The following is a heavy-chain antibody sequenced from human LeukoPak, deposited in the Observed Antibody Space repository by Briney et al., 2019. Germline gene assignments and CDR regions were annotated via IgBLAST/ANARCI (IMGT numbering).Heavy chain of an antibody. CDR2: ISYDGSNK. CDR3: ARELPRSVATTLHSNDY. D-gene: IGHD5-12*01. Sequence: GRSLRLSCAASGFTFSSYAMHWVRQAPGKGLEWVAVISYDGSNKYYADSVKGRFTISRDNSKNTLYLQMNSLRSDDTAVYYCARELPRSVATTLHSNDYWGQGTLVTVSS. V-gene: IGHV3-30-3*01. CDR1: GFTFSSYA. J-gene: IGHJ4*02.